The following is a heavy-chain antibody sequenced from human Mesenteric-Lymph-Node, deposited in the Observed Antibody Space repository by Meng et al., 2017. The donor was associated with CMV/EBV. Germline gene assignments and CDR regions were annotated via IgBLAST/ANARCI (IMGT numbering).Heavy chain of an antibody. CDR1: GFTFSTYS. CDR3: ARDPGITSPFTFDY. V-gene: IGHV3-48*04. Sequence: GESLKISCAASGFTFSTYSMNWVRQAPGKGLEWVSHITSRSTIYYADSVKGRFTISRDNAKNSLYLQMNSLRAEDTAVYYCARDPGITSPFTFDYWGQGTLVTVSS. D-gene: IGHD3-10*01. J-gene: IGHJ4*02. CDR2: ITSRSTI.